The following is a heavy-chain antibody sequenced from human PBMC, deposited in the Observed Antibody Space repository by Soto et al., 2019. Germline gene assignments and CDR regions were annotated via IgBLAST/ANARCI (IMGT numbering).Heavy chain of an antibody. CDR1: GFTFSGSA. Sequence: EVQLVESGGGLVQPGGSLTLSCAASGFTFSGSAVHWVRQASGKGLEWVGRIRSKGNSYATAYAASVKGRFSISRDDSKSTAYLQMNSLKTEDTAVYYCSSQARFTAIWDHWGQGTLVTVSS. CDR2: IRSKGNSYAT. D-gene: IGHD3-9*01. CDR3: SSQARFTAIWDH. V-gene: IGHV3-73*02. J-gene: IGHJ4*02.